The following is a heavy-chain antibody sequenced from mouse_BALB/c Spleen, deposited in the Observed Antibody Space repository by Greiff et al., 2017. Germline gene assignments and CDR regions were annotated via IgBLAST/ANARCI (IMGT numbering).Heavy chain of an antibody. D-gene: IGHD2-1*01. CDR3: ASPLYGNYDAMDY. CDR2: ISYSGST. CDR1: GDSITSGY. J-gene: IGHJ4*01. V-gene: IGHV3-8*02. Sequence: EVHLVESGPSLVKPSQTLSLTCSVTGDSITSGYWNWIRKFPGNKLEYMGYISYSGSTYYNPSLKSRISITRDTSKNQYYLQLNSVTTEDTATYYCASPLYGNYDAMDYWGQGTSVTVSS.